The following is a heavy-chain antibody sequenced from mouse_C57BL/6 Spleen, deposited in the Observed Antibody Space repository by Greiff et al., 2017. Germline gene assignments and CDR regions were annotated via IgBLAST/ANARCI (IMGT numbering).Heavy chain of an antibody. D-gene: IGHD3-3*01. J-gene: IGHJ2*01. V-gene: IGHV1-62-2*01. CDR1: GYTFTEYT. CDR2: FYPGSGSI. Sequence: QVQLQQSGAELVKPGASVKLSCKASGYTFTEYTIHWVKQRSGQGLEWIGWFYPGSGSIMYNEKFKAKATLTADKSSSTAYMELSRLTTEDSAVYFCARHEDEGDWYYFDYWGQGTTLTVSS. CDR3: ARHEDEGDWYYFDY.